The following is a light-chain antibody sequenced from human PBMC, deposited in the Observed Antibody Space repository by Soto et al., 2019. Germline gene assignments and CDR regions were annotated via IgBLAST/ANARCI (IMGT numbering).Light chain of an antibody. J-gene: IGLJ1*01. CDR3: CSYTSSTTYV. Sequence: QSALTQPASVSGSPGQSITISCTGTSNDIGTYNHVSWYQHHPDKAPKLMIYDVSHRPSGVSNRFSGSKSGNTGSLTISGLQAEDEADYYCCSYTSSTTYVFGTGTKVTVL. CDR1: SNDIGTYNH. V-gene: IGLV2-14*03. CDR2: DVS.